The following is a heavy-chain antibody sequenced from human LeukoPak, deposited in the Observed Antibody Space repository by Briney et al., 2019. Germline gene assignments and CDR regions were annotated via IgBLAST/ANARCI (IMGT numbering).Heavy chain of an antibody. CDR2: FDPEDGET. Sequence: ASVKVSCKASGYTLTELSMHWVRQAPGKGLEWMGGFDPEDGETIYAQKFQGRVTMTEDTSTDTAYMELSSLRSEDTAVYYCATITYSSGWNFDYWGQGTLVAVSS. J-gene: IGHJ4*02. CDR1: GYTLTELS. D-gene: IGHD6-19*01. V-gene: IGHV1-24*01. CDR3: ATITYSSGWNFDY.